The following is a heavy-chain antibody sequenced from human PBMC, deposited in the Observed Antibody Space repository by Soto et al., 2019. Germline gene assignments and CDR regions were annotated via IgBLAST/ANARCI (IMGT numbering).Heavy chain of an antibody. Sequence: QVQLQESGPGLVKPSETLSLTCTVSGGSISSYYGSWIRQPPGKGLEWIGCIYDSGSTNYNPALRSGVPMSVDAARSRGALKLSTVTAADTAAYYCAGHARGWERPNEIDSWGQGTLVTVSS. CDR3: AGHARGWERPNEIDS. V-gene: IGHV4-59*08. J-gene: IGHJ4*02. CDR2: IYDSGST. D-gene: IGHD1-26*01. CDR1: GGSISSYY.